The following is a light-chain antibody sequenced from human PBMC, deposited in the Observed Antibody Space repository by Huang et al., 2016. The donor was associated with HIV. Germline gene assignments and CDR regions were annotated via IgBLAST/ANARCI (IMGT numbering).Light chain of an antibody. CDR3: LQHHGYPRT. CDR2: AAY. V-gene: IGKV1-17*03. Sequence: DIQLTQSPSAMSASVGDRVSITCRASQDISNYLAWFQQKPGGAPKRLIYAAYSLQSGVPSRFSGSKSGTKFTLTISSLQPEDFATYYCLQHHGYPRTFGQGTNV. CDR1: QDISNY. J-gene: IGKJ1*01.